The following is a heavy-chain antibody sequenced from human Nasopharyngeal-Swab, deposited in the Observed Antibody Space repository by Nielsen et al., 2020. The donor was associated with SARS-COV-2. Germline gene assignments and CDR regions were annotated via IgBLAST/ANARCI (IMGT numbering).Heavy chain of an antibody. D-gene: IGHD6-13*01. CDR3: ARYPSSSWSSYGMDV. J-gene: IGHJ6*02. CDR2: IYYTGGT. V-gene: IGHV4-31*02. Sequence: WIRQPPGKGLEWIGYIYYTGGTYCNPSLKSRVTISVDTSKSQFSLKLTSVTAADTAVYYCARYPSSSWSSYGMDVWGQGTTVTVSS.